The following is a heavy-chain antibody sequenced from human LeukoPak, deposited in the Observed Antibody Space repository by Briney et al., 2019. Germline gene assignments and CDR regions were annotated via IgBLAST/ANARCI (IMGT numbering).Heavy chain of an antibody. V-gene: IGHV1-3*01. J-gene: IGHJ3*02. D-gene: IGHD2-2*01. CDR2: INAGNGNT. Sequence: APVKVSCKASGYTFTSYAMHWVRQAPGQRLEWMGWINAGNGNTKYSQKFQGRVTITRDTSASTAYMEPSSLRSEDTAVYYCARDRLYCSSTSCYSGREAFDIWGQGTMVTVSS. CDR1: GYTFTSYA. CDR3: ARDRLYCSSTSCYSGREAFDI.